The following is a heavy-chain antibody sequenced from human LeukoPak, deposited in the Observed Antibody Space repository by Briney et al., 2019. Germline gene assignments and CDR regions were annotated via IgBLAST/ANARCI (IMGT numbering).Heavy chain of an antibody. CDR1: GFTFSSHA. CDR3: AKGYYYGAGSYSTFDY. V-gene: IGHV3-23*01. CDR2: ISGSGGSK. J-gene: IGHJ4*02. D-gene: IGHD3-10*01. Sequence: PGGSLRLSCAASGFTFSSHALSWLRQAPGKGLEWVSTISGSGGSKYYADSVKGRFTISRDNSKNTLYVQMSSLRADDTAVYYCAKGYYYGAGSYSTFDYWGQGTLVTVSS.